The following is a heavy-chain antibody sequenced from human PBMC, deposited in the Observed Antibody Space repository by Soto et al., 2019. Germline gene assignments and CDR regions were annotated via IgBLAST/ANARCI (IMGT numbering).Heavy chain of an antibody. CDR3: ARIPPRSAVAAYYFDY. V-gene: IGHV1-69*13. CDR1: GGTFSSYA. Sequence: SVKVYCKASGGTFSSYAISWVRQAPGQGLEWMGGIIPIFGTANYAQKFQGRVTITADESTSTAYMELSSLRSEDTAVYYCARIPPRSAVAAYYFDYWGQGTLVTVSS. D-gene: IGHD6-19*01. CDR2: IIPIFGTA. J-gene: IGHJ4*02.